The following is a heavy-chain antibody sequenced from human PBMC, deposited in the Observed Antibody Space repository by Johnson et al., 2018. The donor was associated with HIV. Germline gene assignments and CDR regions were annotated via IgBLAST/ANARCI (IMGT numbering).Heavy chain of an antibody. V-gene: IGHV3-66*02. CDR1: GITVSSNY. CDR3: ARDGRDMVTRGAFDI. J-gene: IGHJ3*02. D-gene: IGHD5-18*01. CDR2: IFSVGNT. Sequence: EVQLVESGGALVQPGGSLRLSCAASGITVSSNYMSWVRQAPGKGLEWVSVIFSVGNTYYTDSVRGRFTISRDHSNNMVYLQMNSLRPEDTAVYYCARDGRDMVTRGAFDIWGQGTVVTVSS.